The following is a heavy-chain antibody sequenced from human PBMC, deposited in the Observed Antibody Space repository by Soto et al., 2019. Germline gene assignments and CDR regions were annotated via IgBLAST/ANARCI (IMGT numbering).Heavy chain of an antibody. V-gene: IGHV5-51*01. D-gene: IGHD3-3*01. J-gene: IGHJ6*02. CDR2: IYPGDSDT. Sequence: GESLKISCKGSGYSFTTYWIGWVRQMPGKGLEWMGIIYPGDSDTRYSPSFQGQVTISADKSISTAYLQWSSLKASDTAMYYCARPGNDFWSGYETRYGMDVWGQGTTVTVSS. CDR3: ARPGNDFWSGYETRYGMDV. CDR1: GYSFTTYW.